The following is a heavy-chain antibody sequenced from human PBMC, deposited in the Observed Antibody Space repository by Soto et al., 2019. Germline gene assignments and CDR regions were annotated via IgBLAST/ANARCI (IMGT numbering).Heavy chain of an antibody. CDR3: ARVTAAARRTYYYYGMDV. V-gene: IGHV3-33*01. CDR2: IWYDGSNK. J-gene: IGHJ6*02. D-gene: IGHD6-13*01. Sequence: PGGSLRLSCAASGFAFSSYGMHWVRQAPGKGLEWVAVIWYDGSNKYYADSVKGRFTISRDNSKNTLYLQMNSLRAEDTAVYYCARVTAAARRTYYYYGMDVWGQGTTVTVSS. CDR1: GFAFSSYG.